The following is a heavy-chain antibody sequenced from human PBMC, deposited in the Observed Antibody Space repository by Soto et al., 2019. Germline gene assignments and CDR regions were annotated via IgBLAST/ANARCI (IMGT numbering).Heavy chain of an antibody. V-gene: IGHV1-8*01. D-gene: IGHD6-6*01. CDR1: GYTFTSYD. CDR3: ARGQRSSIAARTLVHY. Sequence: ASVKVPCKASGYTFTSYDINWVRQATGQGLEWMGWMNPNSGNTGYAQKFQGRVTMTRNTSISTAYMELSSLRSEDTAVYYCARGQRSSIAARTLVHYWGQGTLVTVSS. CDR2: MNPNSGNT. J-gene: IGHJ4*02.